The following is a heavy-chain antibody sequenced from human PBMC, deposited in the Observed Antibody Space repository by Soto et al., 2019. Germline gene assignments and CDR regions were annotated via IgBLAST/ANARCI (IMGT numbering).Heavy chain of an antibody. V-gene: IGHV3-72*01. CDR3: ASVDQVY. J-gene: IGHJ4*02. CDR2: IRNRVHSYTT. Sequence: EVHLVESGGGLVQPGGSLRLSCAASGFTFSDPYMDWVRQAPGKGLEWVGRIRNRVHSYTTDYAASVKGRFTISRDDSENSLYLQMNGLKTEDTAVYYCASVDQVYWGQGTLVTVSS. CDR1: GFTFSDPY.